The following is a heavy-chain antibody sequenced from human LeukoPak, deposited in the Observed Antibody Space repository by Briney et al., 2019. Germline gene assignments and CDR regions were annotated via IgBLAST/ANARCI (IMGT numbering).Heavy chain of an antibody. V-gene: IGHV3-30*03. CDR2: ISYDGSNK. CDR1: GFTFSSYG. J-gene: IGHJ4*02. D-gene: IGHD3-22*01. Sequence: GGSLRLSCAASGFTFSSYGMHWVRQAPGKGLEWVAVISYDGSNKYYADSVKGRFTISRDNSKNTLYLQMNSLRAEDTAVYYCARDQYYYDSSGPFDYWGQGTLVIVSS. CDR3: ARDQYYYDSSGPFDY.